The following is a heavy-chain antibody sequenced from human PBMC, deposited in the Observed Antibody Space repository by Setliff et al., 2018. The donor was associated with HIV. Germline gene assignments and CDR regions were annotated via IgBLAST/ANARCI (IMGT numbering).Heavy chain of an antibody. CDR3: ARVLAAAGSFDY. CDR2: IYYSGST. CDR1: GGSISNSRYY. Sequence: SETLSLTCTVSGGSISNSRYYWSWIRQPPGKGLEWIGSIYYSGSTYYNPSLKSRATISVDTSKNQFSVKLSSVTAADTAVYYCARVLAAAGSFDYWGQGTLVTVSS. V-gene: IGHV4-39*01. J-gene: IGHJ4*02. D-gene: IGHD6-13*01.